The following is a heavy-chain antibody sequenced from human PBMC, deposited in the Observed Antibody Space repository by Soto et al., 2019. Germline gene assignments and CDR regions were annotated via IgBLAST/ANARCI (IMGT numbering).Heavy chain of an antibody. CDR3: ATLEGRPTMTTVTYFDY. CDR2: ISGSGGST. D-gene: IGHD4-17*01. J-gene: IGHJ4*02. Sequence: PGGSLRLSCAASGFTFSSYAMSWVRQAPGKGLEWVSAISGSGGSTYYADSVKGRFTISRDNSKNTLYLQMNSLRAEDTAVYYCATLEGRPTMTTVTYFDYWGQGTLVTVSS. V-gene: IGHV3-23*01. CDR1: GFTFSSYA.